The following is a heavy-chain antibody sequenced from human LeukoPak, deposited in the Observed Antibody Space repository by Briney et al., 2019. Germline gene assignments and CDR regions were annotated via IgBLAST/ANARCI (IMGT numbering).Heavy chain of an antibody. V-gene: IGHV4-59*01. CDR2: IHYSGST. CDR3: ARGRYDYVWGSYRFDAFDI. Sequence: SETLSLTCTVSGGSISSYYWSWIRQPPGKGLEWIGYIHYSGSTNYNPSLKSRVTISVDTSKNQFSLKLSSVTAADTAVYYCARGRYDYVWGSYRFDAFDIWGQGTMVTVSS. CDR1: GGSISSYY. J-gene: IGHJ3*02. D-gene: IGHD3-16*02.